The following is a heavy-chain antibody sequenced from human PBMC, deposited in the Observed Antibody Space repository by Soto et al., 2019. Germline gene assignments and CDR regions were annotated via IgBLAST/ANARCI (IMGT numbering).Heavy chain of an antibody. CDR3: ARGGWRHIDY. J-gene: IGHJ4*02. Sequence: QVQLQESGPGLAKPSETLSLTCTVSGGSINTYYWSWIRQPPGKGLEWIGYIYYSGSPNYNPSLKSRVTISVDTSKTQFSLKLSSVTAADTAVYYCARGGWRHIDYWGQGTLVSVSS. V-gene: IGHV4-59*08. D-gene: IGHD3-3*01. CDR2: IYYSGSP. CDR1: GGSINTYY.